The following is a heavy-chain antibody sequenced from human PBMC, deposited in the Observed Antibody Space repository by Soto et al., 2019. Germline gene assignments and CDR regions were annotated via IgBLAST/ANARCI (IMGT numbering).Heavy chain of an antibody. CDR1: GFTFSSYG. CDR2: ISNDGNIK. CDR3: ARTTVVSGTPDFDY. V-gene: IGHV3-30*05. Sequence: AGSLRLSCAASGFTFSSYGMHLVRQAPGKGLEWVAIISNDGNIKYYADSVEGRFTISRDNSKNTLYLQMNSLRPEDTAVYYCARTTVVSGTPDFDYWGQGTLVTVSS. J-gene: IGHJ4*02. D-gene: IGHD4-4*01.